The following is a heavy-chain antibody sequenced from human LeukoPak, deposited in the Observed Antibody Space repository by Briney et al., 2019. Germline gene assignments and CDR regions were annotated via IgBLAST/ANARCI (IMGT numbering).Heavy chain of an antibody. J-gene: IGHJ5*02. CDR1: GSSFSGPTHY. D-gene: IGHD6-13*01. Sequence: SETLSLTCTVSGSSFSGPTHYWAWIRQPPGKGLEWIGEINHSGSTNYNPSLKSRVTISVDTSKNQFSLKLSSVTAADTAVYYCARGRYSSWYYRSFDPWGQGTLVTVSS. V-gene: IGHV4-34*01. CDR3: ARGRYSSWYYRSFDP. CDR2: INHSGST.